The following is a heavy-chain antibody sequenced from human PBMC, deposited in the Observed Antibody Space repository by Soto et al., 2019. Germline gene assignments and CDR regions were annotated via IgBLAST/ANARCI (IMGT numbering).Heavy chain of an antibody. CDR1: GYTFSDFD. J-gene: IGHJ6*02. Sequence: QAHLEQSGAEVKRPGASVKVSCKASGYTFSDFDINWLRQASGQGPEWMGWMNAKSGDTFFAQRFQGKFNMPWDTSLSTAYMEVGSLTSDDTAIYFCARGNPFNFAGFDVWGQGTTVAVSS. V-gene: IGHV1-8*01. D-gene: IGHD3-9*01. CDR3: ARGNPFNFAGFDV. CDR2: MNAKSGDT.